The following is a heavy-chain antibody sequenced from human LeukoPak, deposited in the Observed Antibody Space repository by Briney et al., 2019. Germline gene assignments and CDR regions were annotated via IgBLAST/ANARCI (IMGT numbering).Heavy chain of an antibody. V-gene: IGHV1-2*02. D-gene: IGHD6-13*01. Sequence: ASVKVSCKASGYTFTGYYMHWVRQAPGQGLEWMGWINPNSGGTNYAQKFQGRVTMTRDTSVSTAYMELSRLRSDDTAVYYCARGYSSSWYDLAFDYWGQGTLVTVSS. CDR1: GYTFTGYY. J-gene: IGHJ4*02. CDR3: ARGYSSSWYDLAFDY. CDR2: INPNSGGT.